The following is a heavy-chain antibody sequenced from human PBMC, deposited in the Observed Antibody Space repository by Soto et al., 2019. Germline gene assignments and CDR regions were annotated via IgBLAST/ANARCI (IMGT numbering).Heavy chain of an antibody. Sequence: GASVKVSCKASGYTFTGYYMHWVRQAPGQGLEWMGWINPNSGGTNYAQKFQGRVPMTRDTSISTAYMELSRLRSDDTAVYYCARAPYYDFWSGYYYYYGMDVWGQGTTVTVSS. CDR2: INPNSGGT. CDR3: ARAPYYDFWSGYYYYYGMDV. D-gene: IGHD3-3*01. CDR1: GYTFTGYY. V-gene: IGHV1-2*02. J-gene: IGHJ6*02.